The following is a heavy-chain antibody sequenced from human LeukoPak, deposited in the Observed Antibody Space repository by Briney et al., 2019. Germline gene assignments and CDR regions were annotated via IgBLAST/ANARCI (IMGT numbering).Heavy chain of an antibody. CDR3: ARGGYGPGSHYRY. CDR2: IDHTGSI. V-gene: IGHV4-34*01. CDR1: AGSFTGYY. Sequence: SETLSLTCAVNAGSFTGYYWSWIRQPPGKGLEWIGEIDHTGSISYNPSLRSRVTISVDTFRNQFSLKLRSVTAADRAIYYCARGGYGPGSHYRYWGQGTLVTDSS. J-gene: IGHJ4*02. D-gene: IGHD3-10*01.